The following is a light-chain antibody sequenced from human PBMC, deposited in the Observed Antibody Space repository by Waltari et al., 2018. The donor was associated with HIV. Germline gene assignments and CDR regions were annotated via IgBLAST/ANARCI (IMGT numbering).Light chain of an antibody. V-gene: IGLV2-11*01. CDR1: SSDVGGYNY. CDR3: CSYAGRYTSWV. CDR2: DVS. Sequence: QSALTQPRSVSGSPGQSVTISCTGTSSDVGGYNYVAWYQQNPGKDPKPMIYDVSKRPSGLPDRFSGSKSGTTASLSISGLQAEDEADYYCCSYAGRYTSWVFGGGPKLTVL. J-gene: IGLJ3*02.